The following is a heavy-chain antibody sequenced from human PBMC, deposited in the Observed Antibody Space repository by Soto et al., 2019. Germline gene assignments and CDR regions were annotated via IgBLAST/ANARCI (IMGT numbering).Heavy chain of an antibody. V-gene: IGHV3-48*02. CDR3: ARVPANSPRNWFDP. J-gene: IGHJ5*02. D-gene: IGHD1-1*01. Sequence: GALRLSCAASGFTFSSYSMNWVRQAPGKGLEWVSYISSSSSTIYYADSVKGRFTISRDNAKNSLYLQMNSLRDEDTAVYYCARVPANSPRNWFDPWGQGTLVTVS. CDR1: GFTFSSYS. CDR2: ISSSSSTI.